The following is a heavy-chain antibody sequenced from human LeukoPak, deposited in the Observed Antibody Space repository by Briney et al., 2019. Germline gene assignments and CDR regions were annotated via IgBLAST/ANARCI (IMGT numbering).Heavy chain of an antibody. CDR1: GGALSGNF. CDR2: IYSSGST. V-gene: IGHV4-59*01. CDR3: ARASPLSSLDAFDI. Sequence: PSETLSLTCSVSGGALSGNFWRGIRHPPGKGLEWIGYIYSSGSTNYNPPLKSRVTISVDTSKNQFSLKLTSVTAADTAVYYCARASPLSSLDAFDICGQGTMVTVSS. J-gene: IGHJ3*02. D-gene: IGHD6-6*01.